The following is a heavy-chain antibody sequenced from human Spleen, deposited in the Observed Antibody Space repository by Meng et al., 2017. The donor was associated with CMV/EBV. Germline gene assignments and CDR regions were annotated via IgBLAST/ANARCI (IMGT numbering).Heavy chain of an antibody. J-gene: IGHJ5*02. CDR2: IYYSGST. CDR1: SISSSSYY. Sequence: SISSSSYYWGWIRQPPGKGLEGIGTIYYSGSTNYNPSLKSRVTISLDTSRNQFSLKLSSVTAADTAIYYCAGAPNYGFWSGYSWFDPWGQGTLVTVSS. V-gene: IGHV4-39*07. D-gene: IGHD3-3*01. CDR3: AGAPNYGFWSGYSWFDP.